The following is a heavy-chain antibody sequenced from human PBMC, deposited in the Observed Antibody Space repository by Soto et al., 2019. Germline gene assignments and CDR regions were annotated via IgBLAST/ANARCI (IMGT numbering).Heavy chain of an antibody. CDR2: ISAYNGNT. J-gene: IGHJ6*03. CDR1: GYTFTSYG. V-gene: IGHV1-18*01. CDR3: ARGAHYDFWSGPFYYMDV. D-gene: IGHD3-3*01. Sequence: ASVKVSCKASGYTFTSYGISWVRQAPGQGLEWMGWISAYNGNTNYAQKLQGRVTMTTDTSTSTAYMELRSLRSDDTAVYYCARGAHYDFWSGPFYYMDVWGKGTTVTVSS.